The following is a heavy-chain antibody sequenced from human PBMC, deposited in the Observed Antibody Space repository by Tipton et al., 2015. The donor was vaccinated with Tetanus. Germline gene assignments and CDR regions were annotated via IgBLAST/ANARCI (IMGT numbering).Heavy chain of an antibody. J-gene: IGHJ5*02. CDR3: ARDRGGYSYGFNWFDP. D-gene: IGHD5-24*01. CDR2: IYYSGST. V-gene: IGHV4-59*01. Sequence: WSWIRQPPGKGLEWIGYIYYSGSTNYSPSLKSRATISVDTSENQFSLRLNSVTAADTAVYYCARDRGGYSYGFNWFDPWGQGTLVTVSS.